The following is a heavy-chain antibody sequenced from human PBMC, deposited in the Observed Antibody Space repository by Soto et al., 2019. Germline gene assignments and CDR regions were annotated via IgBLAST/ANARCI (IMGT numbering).Heavy chain of an antibody. CDR1: GGSFSGYY. CDR3: ARHGPHEDIVLMVYAIGFDP. Sequence: SETLSLTCGVYGGSFSGYYWSWIRQPPGGGLEWIGQITHSGGTTYNPSLKSRVTISVDTSKNQFSLKLSSVTAADTAVYYCARHGPHEDIVLMVYAIGFDPWGRGTLVTVSS. V-gene: IGHV4-34*01. CDR2: ITHSGGT. D-gene: IGHD2-8*01. J-gene: IGHJ5*02.